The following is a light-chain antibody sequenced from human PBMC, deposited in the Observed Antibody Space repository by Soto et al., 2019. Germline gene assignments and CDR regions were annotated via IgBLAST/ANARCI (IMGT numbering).Light chain of an antibody. J-gene: IGLJ3*02. V-gene: IGLV2-14*03. CDR2: DVT. Sequence: QSALTQPVSVSGSPGQSITISCTGTSSDVGGYDHVSWYQQHPGKAPKLIIYDVTVRPSGISRRFSGSKSDNTASLAVSGLQPEDEADYYCSSYTNKDTLLFGGGTKLTVL. CDR3: SSYTNKDTLL. CDR1: SSDVGGYDH.